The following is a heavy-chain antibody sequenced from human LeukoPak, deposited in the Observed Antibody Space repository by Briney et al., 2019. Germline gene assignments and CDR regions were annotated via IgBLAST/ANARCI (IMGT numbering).Heavy chain of an antibody. CDR2: IIPIFGTA. D-gene: IGHD4-17*01. CDR3: AREGPGEGYGDYGGGFDP. CDR1: RGTFSIYA. V-gene: IGHV1-69*13. Sequence: SVKLSCEPSRGTFSIYAISWVRQAPGQGLEWIGGIIPIFGTANYEQKFQGRVTITAEESTSTAYVELSSLRSEDTAVYYCAREGPGEGYGDYGGGFDPWGQGTLVTVSS. J-gene: IGHJ5*02.